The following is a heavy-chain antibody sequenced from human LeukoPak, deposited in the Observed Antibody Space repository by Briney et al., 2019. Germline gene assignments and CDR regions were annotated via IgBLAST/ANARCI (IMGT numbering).Heavy chain of an antibody. V-gene: IGHV4-4*09. CDR2: IYTSGGT. Sequence: SETLSLTCTVSGGSISSSYWSWIRQPPGKGLEWIGYIYTSGGTNYNPSLKSRVTIPVDTSKNQFSLKLSSVTAADTAVYYCARRRSGGRDFDFWGQGALVTVSS. J-gene: IGHJ4*02. D-gene: IGHD2-15*01. CDR1: GGSISSSY. CDR3: ARRRSGGRDFDF.